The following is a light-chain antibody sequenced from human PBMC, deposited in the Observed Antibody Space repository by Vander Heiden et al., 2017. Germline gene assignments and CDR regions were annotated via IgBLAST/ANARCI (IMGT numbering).Light chain of an antibody. J-gene: IGLJ3*02. Sequence: QSVLTQPPSVSAAPGQRVTISCSGSSSDIGKQDVSWYQQVPGTATKVLMYDSNKRPSGISDRFSGSKSGTSATLGITGLQTGDEADYYCETWDSSLNAVVFGGGTKLTGL. CDR1: SSDIGKQD. CDR2: DSN. CDR3: ETWDSSLNAVV. V-gene: IGLV1-51*01.